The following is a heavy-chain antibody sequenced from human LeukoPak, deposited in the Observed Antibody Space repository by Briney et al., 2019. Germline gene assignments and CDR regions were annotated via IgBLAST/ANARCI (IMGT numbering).Heavy chain of an antibody. CDR3: ARGGGSGSYWSWFDP. CDR1: GGSISSYY. CDR2: IYYSGST. V-gene: IGHV4-59*01. D-gene: IGHD3-10*01. J-gene: IGHJ5*02. Sequence: SETLSLTCTVSGGSISSYYWSWIRQPPGKGLGWIGYIYYSGSTNYNPSLKSRVTISVDTSKNQFSLKLSSVTAADTAVYYCARGGGSGSYWSWFDPWGQGTLVTVSS.